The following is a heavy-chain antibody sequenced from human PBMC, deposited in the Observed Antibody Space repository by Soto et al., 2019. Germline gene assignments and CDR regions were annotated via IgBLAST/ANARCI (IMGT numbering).Heavy chain of an antibody. CDR2: ISWNSGSI. D-gene: IGHD3-3*01. CDR1: GITFDDYA. CDR3: VTDFWNN. J-gene: IGHJ4*02. V-gene: IGHV3-9*01. Sequence: PGGSLRLSCAASGITFDDYAMHWVRQAPGKGLEWVSGISWNSGSIGYADSVKGRFTISRDNAKNSLYLQMNSLRAEDTALYYCVTDFWNNWGQGTLVTVSS.